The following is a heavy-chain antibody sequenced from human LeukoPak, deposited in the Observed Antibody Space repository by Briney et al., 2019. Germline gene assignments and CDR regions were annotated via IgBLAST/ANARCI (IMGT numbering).Heavy chain of an antibody. CDR3: ASYSGGYWSEYFQH. D-gene: IGHD1-26*01. CDR1: GFTFSSYW. J-gene: IGHJ1*01. Sequence: GGSLRLSCAASGFTFSSYWMSWVRQAPGKGLEWVANIKQDGSEKYYVDSVKGRFTISRDNAKNSLYLQMNSLRAEDTAVYYCASYSGGYWSEYFQHWGQGTLVTVSS. V-gene: IGHV3-7*01. CDR2: IKQDGSEK.